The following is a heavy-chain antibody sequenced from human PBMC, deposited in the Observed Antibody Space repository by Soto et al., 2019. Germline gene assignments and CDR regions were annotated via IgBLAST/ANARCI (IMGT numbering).Heavy chain of an antibody. CDR3: ALNPFGELSNRYGMDV. V-gene: IGHV2-5*02. D-gene: IGHD3-10*01. CDR1: GFSLNTSGMG. CDR2: IYWADDK. Sequence: QITLKESGPTLVKPTQSLTLTCTFSGFSLNTSGMGVGWIRQPPGKALEWLALIYWADDKRYSPSLKSRLTVTQDTSKNRVVPRMTTTAHDDTGSYYCALNPFGELSNRYGMDVCGQVTAVTVSS. J-gene: IGHJ6*02.